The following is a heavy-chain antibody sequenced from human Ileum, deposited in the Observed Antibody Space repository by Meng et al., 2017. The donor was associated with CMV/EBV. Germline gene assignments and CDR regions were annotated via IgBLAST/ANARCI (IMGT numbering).Heavy chain of an antibody. CDR3: ARVESNSSGWFVSY. D-gene: IGHD6-19*01. J-gene: IGHJ4*02. V-gene: IGHV4-39*07. CDR1: GGSISSSSYY. CDR2: IYYSGST. Sequence: QLQLQESGPGLVKPSETLSLICTVSGGSISSSSYYWAWIRQPPGKGLEWIGSIYYSGSTYYNPSLKSRVTISVDTSKNQFSLKLTSVTAADTAVHFCARVESNSSGWFVSYWGQGALVTVS.